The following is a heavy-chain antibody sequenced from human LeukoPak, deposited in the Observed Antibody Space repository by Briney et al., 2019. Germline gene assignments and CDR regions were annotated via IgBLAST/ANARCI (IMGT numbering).Heavy chain of an antibody. V-gene: IGHV1-24*01. CDR3: ATDRVAAAGTAGEMVY. D-gene: IGHD6-13*01. J-gene: IGHJ4*02. Sequence: ASVKVSCKVSGYTLTELSMHWVRQAPGKGLEWMGGFDPEDGETIYAQKFQDRVTMTEDTSTDTAYMELSSLRSEDTAVYYCATDRVAAAGTAGEMVYWGQGTLVTVSS. CDR1: GYTLTELS. CDR2: FDPEDGET.